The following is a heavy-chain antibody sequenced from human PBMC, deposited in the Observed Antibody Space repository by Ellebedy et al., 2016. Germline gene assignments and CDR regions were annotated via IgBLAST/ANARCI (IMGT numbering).Heavy chain of an antibody. D-gene: IGHD2/OR15-2a*01. J-gene: IGHJ4*02. V-gene: IGHV3-33*01. CDR1: GFSFSTYG. CDR2: IWYDGSEE. CDR3: AGGPNSGGPDS. Sequence: GESLKTSXAASGFSFSTYGMHWVRQAPGKGLEWVAMIWYDGSEEYYEDSVKGRFTISRDNSKNTLYLQMNSLRATDTAVYFCAGGPNSGGPDSWGQGTLVTVSS.